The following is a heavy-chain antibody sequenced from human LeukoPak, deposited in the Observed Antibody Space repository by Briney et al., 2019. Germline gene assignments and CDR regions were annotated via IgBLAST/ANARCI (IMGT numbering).Heavy chain of an antibody. D-gene: IGHD6-13*01. Sequence: ASVKVSCKASGYTFTSYGISWVRQAPGQGLEWMGWINPNSGGTNYAQKFQGRVTMTRDTSISTAYMELSRLRSDDTAVYYCAREAAETDYYYYGMDVWGQGTTVTVSS. CDR2: INPNSGGT. CDR3: AREAAETDYYYYGMDV. CDR1: GYTFTSYG. J-gene: IGHJ6*02. V-gene: IGHV1-2*02.